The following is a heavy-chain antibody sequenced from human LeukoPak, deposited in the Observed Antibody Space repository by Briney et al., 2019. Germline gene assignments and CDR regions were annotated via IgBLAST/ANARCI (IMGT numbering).Heavy chain of an antibody. D-gene: IGHD3-16*01. CDR2: VSSSSSYI. V-gene: IGHV3-21*01. J-gene: IGHJ4*02. CDR3: ARSPLGELTKIDY. Sequence: GGSLRLSCAASGFTFSSYSMNWVRQAPGKGLEWVSSVSSSSSYIYYADSVKGRFTISRDNAKNSLYLQMNSLRAEDTAVYYCARSPLGELTKIDYWGQGTLVTVSS. CDR1: GFTFSSYS.